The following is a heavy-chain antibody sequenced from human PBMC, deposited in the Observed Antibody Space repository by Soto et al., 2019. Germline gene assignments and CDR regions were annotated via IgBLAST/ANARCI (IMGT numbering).Heavy chain of an antibody. CDR2: INPSGAGT. J-gene: IGHJ4*02. V-gene: IGHV1-46*03. D-gene: IGHD4-17*01. CDR3: TRGSLTTVTSPIDS. CDR1: GYIFTNYY. Sequence: ASVKVSCKASGYIFTNYYMHWVRQAPGQGLEWMGIINPSGAGTTYAQKFQDRVSMTADTSSSTVYMDLISLTSEDTAVYYCTRGSLTTVTSPIDSWGQGTPVTVSS.